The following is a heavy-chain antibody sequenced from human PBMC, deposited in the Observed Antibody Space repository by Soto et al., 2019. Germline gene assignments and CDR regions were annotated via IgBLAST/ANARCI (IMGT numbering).Heavy chain of an antibody. Sequence: EVQLVESGGGLVQPGGSLRLSCAASGFTFSYYEMNWVRQAPGKGLEWISYITSSGDRAKYADSVKGRFTISRDNAKKSLYLQMTSLSAEDTGLYYCARDIFDNWGQGILVTVSS. CDR3: ARDIFDN. CDR1: GFTFSYYE. V-gene: IGHV3-48*03. CDR2: ITSSGDRA. J-gene: IGHJ4*02.